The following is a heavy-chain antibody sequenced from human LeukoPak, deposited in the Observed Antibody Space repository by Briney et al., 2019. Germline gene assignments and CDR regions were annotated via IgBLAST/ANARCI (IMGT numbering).Heavy chain of an antibody. Sequence: GGSLRLSCAASGFIFSNYAMSWVRQAPGKGLEWVSAISGSGGSTYYADSVKGRFTISRDNSKNTLYLQMNNPRAEDTAIYYCAKLSGKVRGVIYFDYWGQGTLVTVSS. D-gene: IGHD3-10*01. CDR3: AKLSGKVRGVIYFDY. CDR1: GFIFSNYA. J-gene: IGHJ4*02. CDR2: ISGSGGST. V-gene: IGHV3-23*01.